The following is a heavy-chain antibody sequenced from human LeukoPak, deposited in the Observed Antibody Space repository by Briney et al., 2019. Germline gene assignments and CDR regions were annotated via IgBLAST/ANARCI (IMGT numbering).Heavy chain of an antibody. CDR1: AFTFSGYS. Sequence: GGSLRLSCAASAFTFSGYSMTWVRQAPGKGLEWVSSISSSGTYIYYADSVKGRFTISRDNAKNPLYLQMNSLRAEDTAVYYCARIAVAHNLFDYWSQGTLVTVPS. V-gene: IGHV3-21*01. CDR3: ARIAVAHNLFDY. D-gene: IGHD6-19*01. CDR2: ISSSGTYI. J-gene: IGHJ4*02.